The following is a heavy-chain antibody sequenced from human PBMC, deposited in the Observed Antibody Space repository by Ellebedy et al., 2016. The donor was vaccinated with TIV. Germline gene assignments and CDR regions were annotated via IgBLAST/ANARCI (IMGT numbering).Heavy chain of an antibody. CDR2: ISYDGSNK. CDR3: ARDGFLY. J-gene: IGHJ4*02. D-gene: IGHD2/OR15-2a*01. V-gene: IGHV3-30*03. CDR1: GFTFSSYG. Sequence: GGSLRLSXAASGFTFSSYGMHWVRQAPGKGLEWVAVISYDGSNKYYADSVKGRFTISRDNSKNTLYLQMNSLRAEDTAVYYCARDGFLYWGQGTLVTVSS.